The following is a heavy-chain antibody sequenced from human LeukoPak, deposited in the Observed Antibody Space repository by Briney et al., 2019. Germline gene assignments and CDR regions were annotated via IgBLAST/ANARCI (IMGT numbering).Heavy chain of an antibody. V-gene: IGHV4-30-4*01. CDR1: GGSISSGDYY. D-gene: IGHD3-3*01. CDR3: ARVHYDFWSGSYGMDV. CDR2: IYYSGST. J-gene: IGHJ6*02. Sequence: PSETLSLTCTVSGGSISSGDYYWSWIRQPPGTGLEWIGYIYYSGSTYYNPSLKSRVTISVDTSKNQFSLKLSSVTAADTAVYYCARVHYDFWSGSYGMDVWGQGTTVTVSS.